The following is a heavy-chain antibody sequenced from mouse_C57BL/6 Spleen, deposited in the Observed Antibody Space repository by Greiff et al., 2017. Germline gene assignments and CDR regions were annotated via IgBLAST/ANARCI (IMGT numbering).Heavy chain of an antibody. CDR3: ARTAYYRYFDV. CDR1: GYTFTNYW. J-gene: IGHJ1*03. CDR2: IYPGGGYT. V-gene: IGHV1-63*01. D-gene: IGHD1-2*01. Sequence: QVQLQQSGAELVRPGTSVKMSCKASGYTFTNYWIGWAKQRPGHGIEWIGDIYPGGGYTNYNEKFKGKATLTADKSSSTAYMQFSSLTSEDSAIDYCARTAYYRYFDVWGTGTTVTVSS.